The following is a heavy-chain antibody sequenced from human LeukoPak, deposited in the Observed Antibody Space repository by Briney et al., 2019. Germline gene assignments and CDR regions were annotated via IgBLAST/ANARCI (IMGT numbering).Heavy chain of an antibody. CDR1: GYTFTSYY. D-gene: IGHD5-12*01. J-gene: IGHJ4*02. V-gene: IGHV1-46*01. CDR3: ARDLWLRGEDFDY. CDR2: INPSGGST. Sequence: ASVRVSCKASGYTFTSYYMHWVRQAPGQGLEWMGIINPSGGSTSYAQKFQGRVTMTRDMSTSTVYMELSSLRSEDTAVYYCARDLWLRGEDFDYWGQGTLVTVS.